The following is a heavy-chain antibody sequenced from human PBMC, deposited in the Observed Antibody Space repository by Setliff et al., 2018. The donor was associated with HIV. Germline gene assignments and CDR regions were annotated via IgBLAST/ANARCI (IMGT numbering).Heavy chain of an antibody. D-gene: IGHD2-15*01. Sequence: GASVKVSCKASGYTFTGYYMHWVRQAPGQGLEWMGWINPNSGGTNYAQKFQGRLTMTRNTSTGTVYMELSSLRSEDTAVYYCARIGRTPYYYYYMDVWGKGTTVTVSS. CDR1: GYTFTGYY. V-gene: IGHV1-2*02. CDR2: INPNSGGT. J-gene: IGHJ6*03. CDR3: ARIGRTPYYYYYMDV.